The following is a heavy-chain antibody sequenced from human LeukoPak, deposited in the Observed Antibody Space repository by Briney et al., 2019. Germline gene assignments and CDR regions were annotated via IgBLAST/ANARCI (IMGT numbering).Heavy chain of an antibody. CDR3: AREDRVVGYSPDY. D-gene: IGHD6-13*01. Sequence: SETLSLTCSVSGYSISTGYYWGWIRQPPGKGLGWIGSMYHSGNTNYNPSLKSRVTMSVDTSKNQFSLKLSSVTAADTAVYYCAREDRVVGYSPDYWGQGTLVTVSS. J-gene: IGHJ4*02. V-gene: IGHV4-38-2*02. CDR1: GYSISTGYY. CDR2: MYHSGNT.